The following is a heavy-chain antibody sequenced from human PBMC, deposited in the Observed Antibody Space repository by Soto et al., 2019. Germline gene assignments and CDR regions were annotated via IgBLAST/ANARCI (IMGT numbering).Heavy chain of an antibody. Sequence: PSETLSLTCTVSGGSISSSTYYWGWIRQPPGNGLEWIGNIYHSGSTYYNPSLKSRVTISVDTSKNQFSLKLSSVTAADTAVYYCATLLKGDYWGQGTLDTVSS. CDR1: GGSISSSTYY. CDR3: ATLLKGDY. J-gene: IGHJ4*02. CDR2: IYHSGST. D-gene: IGHD2-15*01. V-gene: IGHV4-39*01.